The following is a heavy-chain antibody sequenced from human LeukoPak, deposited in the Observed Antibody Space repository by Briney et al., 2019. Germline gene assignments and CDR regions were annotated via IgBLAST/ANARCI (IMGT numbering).Heavy chain of an antibody. CDR3: ARTATNYDILTGYNNWFDP. V-gene: IGHV4-59*08. CDR1: GGSISSYY. D-gene: IGHD3-9*01. CDR2: ISYSGST. Sequence: SETLSLTCTVSGGSISSYYWSWIRQPPGKELEWIGYISYSGSTNYIPSLKSRVTISLDTSKNQFSLKLNSVTAADTAVYYCARTATNYDILTGYNNWFDPWGQGTLVTVSS. J-gene: IGHJ5*02.